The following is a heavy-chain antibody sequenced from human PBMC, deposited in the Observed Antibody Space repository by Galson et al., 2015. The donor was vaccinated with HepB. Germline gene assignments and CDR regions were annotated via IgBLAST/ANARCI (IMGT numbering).Heavy chain of an antibody. D-gene: IGHD6-13*01. V-gene: IGHV3-7*01. CDR3: ARAAGHWYFDL. CDR1: GFTFSSYW. CDR2: IKYDGSEK. J-gene: IGHJ2*01. Sequence: SLRLSCAASGFTFSSYWMSWVRQAPGKGLEWVANIKYDGSEKYYVDSVKGRFTISRDNAENSLYLQMNSLRAEDTAVYYCARAAGHWYFDLWGRGTLVTVSS.